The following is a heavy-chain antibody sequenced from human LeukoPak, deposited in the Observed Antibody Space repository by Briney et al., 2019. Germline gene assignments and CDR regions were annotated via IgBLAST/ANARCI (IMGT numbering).Heavy chain of an antibody. D-gene: IGHD2-15*01. CDR1: GGSISGYY. CDR2: IYYSGST. V-gene: IGHV4-59*08. Sequence: SETLSLTCTVSGGSISGYYWSWIRQPPGKGLEYIGHIYYSGSTNYNPPLESRVTILVDTSKNQFSLRLSSVTAADTALYYCARRGYCSGGSCYSFDYWGQGTLVTVSS. CDR3: ARRGYCSGGSCYSFDY. J-gene: IGHJ4*02.